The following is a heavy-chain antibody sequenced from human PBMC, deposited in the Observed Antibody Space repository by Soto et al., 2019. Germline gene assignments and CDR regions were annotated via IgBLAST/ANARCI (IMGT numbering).Heavy chain of an antibody. V-gene: IGHV4-31*03. Sequence: KPSETLSLTCTVSGGSISSGGYYWSWIRQHPGKGLEWIGYIYNSGTTYYNPSLKSRVTISADTSKNQFSLRLSSVTAADTAVYYCARGYCSSSSCFYFDYWGQGALVTVSS. CDR1: GGSISSGGYY. D-gene: IGHD2-2*01. CDR3: ARGYCSSSSCFYFDY. CDR2: IYNSGTT. J-gene: IGHJ4*02.